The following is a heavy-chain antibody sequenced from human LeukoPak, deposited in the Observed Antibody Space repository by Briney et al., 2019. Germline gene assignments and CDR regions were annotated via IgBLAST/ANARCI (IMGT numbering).Heavy chain of an antibody. V-gene: IGHV3-23*01. Sequence: PGGSLRLSCAASGFTFSSYAMSWVRQAPGEGLEWVSVISGSGASTYYADSVKGRFTISRDNSKNTLNLQMNSLRAEDTAVYYCAKKMGSPRYPNFDHWGQGTLVTVSS. D-gene: IGHD3-10*01. CDR1: GFTFSSYA. CDR3: AKKMGSPRYPNFDH. CDR2: ISGSGAST. J-gene: IGHJ4*02.